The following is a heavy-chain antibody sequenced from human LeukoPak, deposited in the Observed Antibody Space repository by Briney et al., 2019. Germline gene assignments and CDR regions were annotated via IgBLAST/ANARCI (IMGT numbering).Heavy chain of an antibody. J-gene: IGHJ4*02. V-gene: IGHV3-23*01. D-gene: IGHD3-9*01. Sequence: GASLRLSCAASGFIFRNYAMSWVRQAPGQGLEWVSAINGSGDTTFYADSVKGRFTISRDNSKNALYVEMNTLRAEDTAVYYCVKWGDYDILTGYYVPDFWGQGTLVTVSS. CDR1: GFIFRNYA. CDR2: INGSGDTT. CDR3: VKWGDYDILTGYYVPDF.